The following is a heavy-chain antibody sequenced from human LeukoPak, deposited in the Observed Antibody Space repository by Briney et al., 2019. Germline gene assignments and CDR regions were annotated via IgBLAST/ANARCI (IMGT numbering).Heavy chain of an antibody. CDR3: ARLCCGPLGY. Sequence: SETLSLTCAVSGYSISSGYYWGWIRQPPGKGLEWIGNIYQTGSTYYNPSLKSRVTISVDTSKNQFPLKLSSVTAADTAVYYCARLCCGPLGYWGQGTLVTVSS. J-gene: IGHJ4*02. V-gene: IGHV4-38-2*01. D-gene: IGHD2-21*01. CDR2: IYQTGST. CDR1: GYSISSGYY.